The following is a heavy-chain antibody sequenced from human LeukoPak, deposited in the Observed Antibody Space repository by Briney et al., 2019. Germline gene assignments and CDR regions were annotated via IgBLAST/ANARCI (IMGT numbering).Heavy chain of an antibody. CDR3: ARAGSGYEDGFDY. CDR2: IYYTGAT. Sequence: SETLSLTCTVSGGSISSSIHFWGWFRQPPGKRLEWIGNIYYTGATYYNPSLKSRVTISVDTSKKQFSLKLNSVTAADTAVYYCARAGSGYEDGFDYWGQGTLVTVSS. CDR1: GGSISSSIHF. V-gene: IGHV4-39*07. J-gene: IGHJ4*02. D-gene: IGHD5-12*01.